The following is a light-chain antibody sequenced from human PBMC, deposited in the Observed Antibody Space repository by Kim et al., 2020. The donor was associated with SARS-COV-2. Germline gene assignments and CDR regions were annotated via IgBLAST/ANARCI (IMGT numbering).Light chain of an antibody. CDR1: ASDVGAYNL. Sequence: QSASVSGSPGQSITISCTGSASDVGAYNLVSWYQQHPDKAPKLMIFEVSKRPSEISYRFSGSKSGNTASLTISGLQAEDEADYYCCSYAGSSVHMVFGGGTQLTVL. J-gene: IGLJ2*01. CDR3: CSYAGSSVHMV. CDR2: EVS. V-gene: IGLV2-23*02.